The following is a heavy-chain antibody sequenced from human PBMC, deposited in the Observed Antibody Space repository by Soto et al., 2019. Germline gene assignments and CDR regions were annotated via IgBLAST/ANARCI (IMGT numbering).Heavy chain of an antibody. J-gene: IGHJ2*01. CDR2: IKSKTDGGTT. Sequence: KGLAWVGRIKSKTDGGTTDYAAPVKGRFTISRDDSKNTLYLQMNSLKTEDTAVYFQAEDGIRAELPVSAFLLNRSSDL. CDR3: AEDGIRAELPVSAFLLNRSSDL. V-gene: IGHV3-15*07. D-gene: IGHD2-2*01.